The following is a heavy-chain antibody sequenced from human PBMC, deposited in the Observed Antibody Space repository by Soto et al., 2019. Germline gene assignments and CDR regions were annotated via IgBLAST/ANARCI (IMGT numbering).Heavy chain of an antibody. D-gene: IGHD3-10*01. Sequence: QVQLVQSGAEVKKPGASVKVSCKASGYTFTSYAMHWVRQAPGQRLEWMGWINAGNGNTKYSQKFQGRVTITRDTSARTAYMELSSLRSEDTAVYYCARASHYYGSGSYYYRWFDPWGQGTLVTVSS. V-gene: IGHV1-3*01. CDR1: GYTFTSYA. J-gene: IGHJ5*02. CDR2: INAGNGNT. CDR3: ARASHYYGSGSYYYRWFDP.